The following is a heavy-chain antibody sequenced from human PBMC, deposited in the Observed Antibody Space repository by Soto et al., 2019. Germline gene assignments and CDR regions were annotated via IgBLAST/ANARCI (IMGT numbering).Heavy chain of an antibody. CDR3: ARDTAGYSSGWFRYYYGMDV. Sequence: ELQLVESGGGLVQPGGSLRLSCAASGFTFSDHYMDWVRQAPGKGLEWVGRARNKANNYTTEYAASVKGRFTISRDDSMNSLYLQMNSLKTEDTAVYYCARDTAGYSSGWFRYYYGMDVWGQGTTVTVSS. V-gene: IGHV3-72*01. D-gene: IGHD6-19*01. CDR2: ARNKANNYTT. J-gene: IGHJ6*02. CDR1: GFTFSDHY.